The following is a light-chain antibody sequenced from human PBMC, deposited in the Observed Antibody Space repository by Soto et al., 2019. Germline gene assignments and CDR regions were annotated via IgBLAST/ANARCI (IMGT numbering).Light chain of an antibody. CDR2: DVS. CDR3: CSYAGSYTSS. CDR1: SSDVGGYNY. J-gene: IGLJ2*01. Sequence: QSVLTQPRSVSGSPGQSVTISCTGTSSDVGGYNYVSWYQQHPGKAPKLMIYDVSKRPSGVPDRFSGSKSGNTASLTISGLQAEDEDDYYCCSYAGSYTSSFGGGTKLTVL. V-gene: IGLV2-11*01.